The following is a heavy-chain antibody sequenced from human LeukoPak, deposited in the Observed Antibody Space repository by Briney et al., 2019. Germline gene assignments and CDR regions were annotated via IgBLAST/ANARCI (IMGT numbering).Heavy chain of an antibody. Sequence: PSETLSLTCTVSGGSLSSYHWSWIRQPPGKGLEWIGYIYYRGSTSYNPSLRSRVIISVDTSKNQFSLKLSSVTAADTAVYYCARCIGSSSFARWFDPWGQGTLVTVSS. CDR2: IYYRGST. CDR3: ARCIGSSSFARWFDP. V-gene: IGHV4-59*01. CDR1: GGSLSSYH. J-gene: IGHJ5*02. D-gene: IGHD6-6*01.